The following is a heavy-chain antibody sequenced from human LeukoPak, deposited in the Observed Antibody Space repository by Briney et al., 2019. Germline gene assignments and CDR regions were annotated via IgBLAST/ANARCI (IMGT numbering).Heavy chain of an antibody. CDR2: IYYSGST. D-gene: IGHD5-18*01. CDR3: ARGYSYGYGYYYMDV. V-gene: IGHV4-59*01. Sequence: SETLSLTCTVSGGSISSYYWSWIRQPPGKGLEWIGYIYYSGSTNYNPSLKSRVTISADTSKNQFSLKLSSVTAADTAVYYCARGYSYGYGYYYMDVWGKGTTVTVSS. CDR1: GGSISSYY. J-gene: IGHJ6*03.